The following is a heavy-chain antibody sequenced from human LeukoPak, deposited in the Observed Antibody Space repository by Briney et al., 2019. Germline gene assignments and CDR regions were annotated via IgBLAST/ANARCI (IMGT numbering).Heavy chain of an antibody. CDR2: ISGSGGST. J-gene: IGHJ4*02. Sequence: GGSLRLSCAASGFTFSSYAMSWVRQAPGKGLEWVSAISGSGGSTYYADSVKGRFTISRDNSKNTLYLQMNSLRAEDTAVYYCAKGYCSTTNCYSYYFDYWGQGTLVTVSS. CDR1: GFTFSSYA. D-gene: IGHD2-2*01. CDR3: AKGYCSTTNCYSYYFDY. V-gene: IGHV3-23*01.